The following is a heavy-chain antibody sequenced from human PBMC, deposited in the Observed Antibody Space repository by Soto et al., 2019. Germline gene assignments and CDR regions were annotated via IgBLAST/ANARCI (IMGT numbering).Heavy chain of an antibody. D-gene: IGHD3-22*01. V-gene: IGHV1-69*12. J-gene: IGHJ6*02. Sequence: QVQLVQSGAEVKKPGSSVKVSCKASGGTFSSYAISWVRQAPGQGLEWMGGIIPIFGTATYAQKFQGRVTITADETTSTADMEPSSLSSKDTAVYYCARGDDKDYYYGMDVWGQGTTVTDSS. CDR2: IIPIFGTA. CDR1: GGTFSSYA. CDR3: ARGDDKDYYYGMDV.